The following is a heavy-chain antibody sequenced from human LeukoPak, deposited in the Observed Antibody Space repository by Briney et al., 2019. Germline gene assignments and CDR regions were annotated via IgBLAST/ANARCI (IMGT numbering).Heavy chain of an antibody. D-gene: IGHD3-16*02. V-gene: IGHV3-7*01. CDR3: ARHGVSMSAQRHTPYYFDY. Sequence: PGGSLRLSWAASGFTFSSYWMSWVRQAPGKGLEWVANIKQEGSEKYYVDSVKGRFTIARGNAKNSLYLQMNSLRAEDTTVYYCARHGVSMSAQRHTPYYFDYWGQGTLVTVSS. CDR2: IKQEGSEK. CDR1: GFTFSSYW. J-gene: IGHJ4*02.